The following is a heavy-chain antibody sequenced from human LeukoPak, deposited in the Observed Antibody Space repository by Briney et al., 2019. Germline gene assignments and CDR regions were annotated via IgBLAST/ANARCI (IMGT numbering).Heavy chain of an antibody. V-gene: IGHV4-59*01. CDR3: AREGIYCSGGSCYSNFDY. J-gene: IGHJ4*02. D-gene: IGHD2-15*01. CDR2: IYYSGST. CDR1: GGSISSYY. Sequence: PSETLSFTCTVSGGSISSYYWSWIRQPPGKGLEWIGYIYYSGSTNYNPSLKSRVTISVDTSKNQFSLKLSSVTAADTAVYYCAREGIYCSGGSCYSNFDYWGQGTLVTVSS.